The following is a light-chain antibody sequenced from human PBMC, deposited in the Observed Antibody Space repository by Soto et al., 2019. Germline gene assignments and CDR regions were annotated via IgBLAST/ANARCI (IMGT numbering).Light chain of an antibody. CDR2: DVT. CDR3: SSYTTSNTRQIV. CDR1: SSDVGGYNY. V-gene: IGLV2-14*03. Sequence: ALTQPASVSGSPVQSITISCTGTSSDVGGYNYVSWYQHHPGKAPKLIIYDVTNRPSGVSNPFSGSKSGNMASLTISGLQPEDEADYYCSSYTTSNTRQIVFGTGTKVTVL. J-gene: IGLJ1*01.